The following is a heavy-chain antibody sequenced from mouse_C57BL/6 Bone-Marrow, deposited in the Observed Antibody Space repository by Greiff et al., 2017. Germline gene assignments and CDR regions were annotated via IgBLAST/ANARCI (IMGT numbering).Heavy chain of an antibody. J-gene: IGHJ3*01. D-gene: IGHD2-1*01. CDR2: IDPANGNT. CDR3: ARGLYGNSWFAY. CDR1: GFNIKNTY. Sequence: VQLQQSVAELVRPGASVKLSCTASGFNIKNTYMPWVKQRPEQGLEWIGRIDPANGNTKYAPKFQGKATITADTSSNTAYLQLSSLTSEDTAIYYCARGLYGNSWFAYWGQGTLVTVSA. V-gene: IGHV14-3*01.